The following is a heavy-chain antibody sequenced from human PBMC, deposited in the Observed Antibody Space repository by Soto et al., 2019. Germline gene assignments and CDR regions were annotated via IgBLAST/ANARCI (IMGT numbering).Heavy chain of an antibody. CDR3: ARHGITGSYYDAFDI. J-gene: IGHJ3*02. CDR2: IKYSGTT. D-gene: IGHD1-26*01. Sequence: SDTLYSTSTFHIGCISSSSCHWGGIRQPPVKGLECIASIKYSGTTFYNPSLKSRVTLSVDTSKNQFALKLSSVTAAETAVYYCARHGITGSYYDAFDIWGQGTMVT. CDR1: IGCISSSSCH. V-gene: IGHV4-39*01.